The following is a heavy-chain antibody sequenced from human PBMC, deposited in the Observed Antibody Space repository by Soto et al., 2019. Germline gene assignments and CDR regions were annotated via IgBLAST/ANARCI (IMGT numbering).Heavy chain of an antibody. D-gene: IGHD6-19*01. V-gene: IGHV1-18*01. J-gene: IGHJ6*02. CDR3: AREGSAPYYYYGMDV. Sequence: ASVKVSCKASGYTFTTYGISWVRQAPGQGLEWMGWINGYNGNTDYPQKLQGRVTMTTDTSTSTAYMELRSLRSDDTAVYYCAREGSAPYYYYGMDVWGQGTTVTVS. CDR2: INGYNGNT. CDR1: GYTFTTYG.